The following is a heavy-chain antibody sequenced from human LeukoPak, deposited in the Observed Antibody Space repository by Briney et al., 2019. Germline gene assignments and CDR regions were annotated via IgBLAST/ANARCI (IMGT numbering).Heavy chain of an antibody. V-gene: IGHV4-59*08. Sequence: SETLSLTCTVSGGSIGSYYWSWIRQPPGRGLEWIGYIYYSGSTNYNPSLKSRVTISVDTSKNQFSLKLSSVTAADTAVYYCARTTWDIVVVPAATDIYYMDVWGKGTTVTVSS. J-gene: IGHJ6*03. CDR2: IYYSGST. CDR3: ARTTWDIVVVPAATDIYYMDV. D-gene: IGHD2-2*01. CDR1: GGSIGSYY.